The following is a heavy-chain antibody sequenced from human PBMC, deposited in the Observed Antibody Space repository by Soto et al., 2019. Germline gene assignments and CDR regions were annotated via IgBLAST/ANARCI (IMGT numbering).Heavy chain of an antibody. J-gene: IGHJ5*01. V-gene: IGHV1-3*01. CDR3: ASSSGYSSSWYRFYS. CDR1: GYTFTSYA. D-gene: IGHD6-13*01. Sequence: QVQLVQSGAEVKKPGASVKVSCKASGYTFTSYAMHWVRQAPGQRLEWMGWINAGNGKTKYSQKFQGRVTITRDTSASTAYMERSSMRSEDTAVYYCASSSGYSSSWYRFYSWGQGTLVTVSS. CDR2: INAGNGKT.